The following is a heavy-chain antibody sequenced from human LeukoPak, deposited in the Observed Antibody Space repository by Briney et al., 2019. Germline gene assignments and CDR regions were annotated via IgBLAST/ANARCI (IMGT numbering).Heavy chain of an antibody. J-gene: IGHJ4*02. Sequence: PGGSLRLSCAASGFTFSSYSMNWVRQAPGKGLEWVAVISYDGSNKYYADSVKGRFTISRDNSKNTLYLQMNSLRAEDTAVYYCARDLPTYYYDSSGYYLGYFDYWGQGTLVTVSS. CDR3: ARDLPTYYYDSSGYYLGYFDY. CDR1: GFTFSSYS. CDR2: ISYDGSNK. V-gene: IGHV3-30*03. D-gene: IGHD3-22*01.